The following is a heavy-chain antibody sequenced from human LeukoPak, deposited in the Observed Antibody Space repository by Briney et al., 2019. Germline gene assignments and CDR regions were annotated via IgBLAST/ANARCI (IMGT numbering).Heavy chain of an antibody. CDR3: AKVPSDHWGELQYSDY. J-gene: IGHJ4*02. V-gene: IGHV3-9*01. CDR1: GFTFDDYA. Sequence: GGSLRLSCAASGFTFDDYAMHWVRQALGEGLEWVSGISWNSGSIGYADSVKGRVTISRDNAKYSLYLQMNSLRAEDTALYYCAKVPSDHWGELQYSDYWGQGTLVTVPS. CDR2: ISWNSGSI. D-gene: IGHD2-15*01.